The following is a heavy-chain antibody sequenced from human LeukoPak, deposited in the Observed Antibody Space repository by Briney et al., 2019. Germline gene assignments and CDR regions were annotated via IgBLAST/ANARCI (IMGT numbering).Heavy chain of an antibody. V-gene: IGHV4-39*07. CDR3: ARASDFWSGYYKLFDY. CDR2: IYYSGST. Sequence: SETLSLTCTVSGGSISSSNYYWGWIRQPPGKGLEWIASIYYSGSTYYNPSLKSRVTISVDTSKNQFSLKLSSVTAADTAVYYCARASDFWSGYYKLFDYWGQGTLVTVSS. J-gene: IGHJ4*02. D-gene: IGHD3-3*01. CDR1: GGSISSSNYY.